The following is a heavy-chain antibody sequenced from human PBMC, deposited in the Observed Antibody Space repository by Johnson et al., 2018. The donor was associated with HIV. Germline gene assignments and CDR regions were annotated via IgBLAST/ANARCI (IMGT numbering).Heavy chain of an antibody. CDR2: IGTAGDT. Sequence: VQLVESGGGLVQPGGSLRLSCAASGFTFSSYDMHWVRQATGKGLEWVSAIGTAGDTYYPGSVKGRFTISRDNANSSLYLQMNSLRVEDTAVYYCARGQTAYSGYDVPLDIWGQGTMVTVSS. D-gene: IGHD5-12*01. CDR3: ARGQTAYSGYDVPLDI. V-gene: IGHV3-13*01. J-gene: IGHJ3*02. CDR1: GFTFSSYD.